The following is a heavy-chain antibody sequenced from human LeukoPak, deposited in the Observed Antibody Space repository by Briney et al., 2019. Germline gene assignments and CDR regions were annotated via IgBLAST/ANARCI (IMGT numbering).Heavy chain of an antibody. J-gene: IGHJ4*02. V-gene: IGHV4-31*03. CDR1: GGSISSGGYY. CDR2: IYYSGST. D-gene: IGHD3-10*01. CDR3: ARATDDDMVRGVIDY. Sequence: SETLSLTCTVSGGSISSGGYYWSWIRQHPGKGLEWIGYIYYSGSTYYNPSLKSRVTISVDTSKNQFSLKLSSVTAADTAVYYCARATDDDMVRGVIDYWGQGTLVTVSS.